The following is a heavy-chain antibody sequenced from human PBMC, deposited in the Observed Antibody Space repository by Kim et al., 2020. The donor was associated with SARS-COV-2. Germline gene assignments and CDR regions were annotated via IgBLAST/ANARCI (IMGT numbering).Heavy chain of an antibody. CDR1: GFTFSSYW. CDR3: ARDGVVVAATGAFDI. J-gene: IGHJ3*02. V-gene: IGHV3-7*01. Sequence: GGSLRLSCAASGFTFSSYWMSWVRQAPGKGLEWVANIKQDGSEKYYVDSVKGRFTISRDNAKNSLYLQMNSLRAEDTAVYYCARDGVVVAATGAFDIWGQGTMVTVSS. D-gene: IGHD2-15*01. CDR2: IKQDGSEK.